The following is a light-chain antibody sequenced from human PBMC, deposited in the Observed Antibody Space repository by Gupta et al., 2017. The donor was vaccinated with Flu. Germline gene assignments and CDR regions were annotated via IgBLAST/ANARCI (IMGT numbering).Light chain of an antibody. CDR2: DMS. Sequence: EIQMTQSPSVLSASVGDRVSMTCRASRSIAGEISWYQQRPGKAPKLLIRDMSVLESGVPSRFSGSRSGTLFTLSIDGLQPEDFVTYYCQQTFGMPLTFGGGTKVEI. J-gene: IGKJ4*01. CDR3: QQTFGMPLT. CDR1: RSIAGE. V-gene: IGKV1-39*01.